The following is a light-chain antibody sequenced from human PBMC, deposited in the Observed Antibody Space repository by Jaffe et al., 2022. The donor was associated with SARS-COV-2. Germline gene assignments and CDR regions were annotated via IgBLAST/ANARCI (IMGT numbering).Light chain of an antibody. CDR3: QAWDINTAV. J-gene: IGLJ1*01. CDR1: KLEDEY. Sequence: SYVLTQPPSVSVSPGQTASITCTGDKLEDEYVSWYQQKPGQSPVLVIYEDDKRPSAIPGRFSGSSSGNTATLTISGTQLLDEADYFCQAWDINTAVFGTGTMLIVL. CDR2: EDD. V-gene: IGLV3-1*01.